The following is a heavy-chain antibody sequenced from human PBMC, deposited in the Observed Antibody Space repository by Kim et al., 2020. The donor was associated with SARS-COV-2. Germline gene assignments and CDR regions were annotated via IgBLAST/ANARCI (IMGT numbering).Heavy chain of an antibody. Sequence: SETLSLTCAVSGGSISSGGYSWSWIRQPPGKGLEWIGYIYHSGSTYYNPSLKSRVTISVDRSKNQFSLKLSSVTAADTAVYYCARVVGTFFGARYCDYWGQGTLVTVPS. CDR3: ARVVGTFFGARYCDY. CDR1: GGSISSGGYS. D-gene: IGHD3-3*01. CDR2: IYHSGST. V-gene: IGHV4-30-2*01. J-gene: IGHJ4*02.